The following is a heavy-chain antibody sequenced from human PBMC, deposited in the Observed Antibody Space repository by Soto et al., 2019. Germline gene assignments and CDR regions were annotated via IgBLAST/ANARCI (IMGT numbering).Heavy chain of an antibody. CDR3: AKDHSVYSGYDYYYGMDV. J-gene: IGHJ6*02. Sequence: GSLRLSCSASGFTFSSYAMSWVRQAPGKGLEWVSATSGSGGSTHYADSVKGRFTISRDNSKNTLYLQMNSLRAEDTAVYYCAKDHSVYSGYDYYYGMDVWGQGTTVTVSS. CDR2: TSGSGGST. V-gene: IGHV3-23*01. D-gene: IGHD5-12*01. CDR1: GFTFSSYA.